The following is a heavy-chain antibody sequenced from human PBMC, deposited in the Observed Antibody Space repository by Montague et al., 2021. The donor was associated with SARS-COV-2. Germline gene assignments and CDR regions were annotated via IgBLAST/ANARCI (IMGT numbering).Heavy chain of an antibody. J-gene: IGHJ4*01. Sequence: SETLSLTCAVYGGSSSGYHWSWIRQPAGKGLEWIGRIYNSGLSNSNPSLKSRVTISVDTSKNQLSLKLSSVTAADTAIYYCSCIDSSSRKGTFDYWGHGTLVTVSS. D-gene: IGHD2-21*01. CDR1: GGSSSGYH. CDR2: IYNSGLS. V-gene: IGHV4-59*10. CDR3: SCIDSSSRKGTFDY.